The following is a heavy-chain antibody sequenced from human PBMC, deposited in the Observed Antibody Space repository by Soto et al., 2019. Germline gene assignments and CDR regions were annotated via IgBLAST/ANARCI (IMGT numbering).Heavy chain of an antibody. CDR3: ARNLFDSRGYPPEV. CDR2: IFHTGNT. Sequence: PSETLSLTCTISGVSISSCKWWSWVRQPPGEGLEWIGEIFHTGNTDYKPSLKSRVSILVDKSKNQFSLNLDSVTAADTAVYYCARNLFDSRGYPPEVWGQGILVTVSS. D-gene: IGHD3-22*01. CDR1: GVSISSCKW. V-gene: IGHV4-4*02. J-gene: IGHJ4*02.